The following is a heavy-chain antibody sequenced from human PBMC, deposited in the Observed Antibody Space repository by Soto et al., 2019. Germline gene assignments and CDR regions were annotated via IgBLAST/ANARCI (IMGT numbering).Heavy chain of an antibody. CDR2: ISSSSSYI. V-gene: IGHV3-21*01. CDR1: GFTFSSYS. Sequence: GGSLRLSCAASGFTFSSYSMNWVRQAPGKGLEWVSSISSSSSYIYYADSVKGRFTISRDNAKNSLYLQMNSLRAEDTAVYYCARTPTTTRGDDAFDIWGQGTMVTVSS. J-gene: IGHJ3*02. D-gene: IGHD4-17*01. CDR3: ARTPTTTRGDDAFDI.